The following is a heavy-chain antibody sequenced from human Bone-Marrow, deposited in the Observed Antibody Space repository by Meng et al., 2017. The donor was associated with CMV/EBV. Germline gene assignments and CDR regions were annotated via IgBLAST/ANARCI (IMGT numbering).Heavy chain of an antibody. V-gene: IGHV1-69*05. CDR1: GGAFSSYA. J-gene: IGHJ4*02. Sequence: SVKVSCKASGGAFSSYAISWVRQAPGQGLEWMGGIIPIFGTANYAQKFQGRVTITTDESTSTAYMELSSLRSEDTAVYYCALRFLEWPVDYWGQGTLVTVSS. CDR3: ALRFLEWPVDY. CDR2: IIPIFGTA. D-gene: IGHD3-3*01.